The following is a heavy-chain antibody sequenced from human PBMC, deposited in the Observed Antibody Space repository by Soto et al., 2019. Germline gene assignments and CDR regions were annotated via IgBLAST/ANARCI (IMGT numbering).Heavy chain of an antibody. Sequence: SQTLSLTCVISGDSVSSNSAGWNWSRHSPSRGLEWLGRTYYKYKWNNDCALSVKSRITINPDTSKNHFSLHLYSVNPEDTAVYDCTGITWCRGMDFWGQGTPVTVSS. CDR1: GDSVSSNSAG. V-gene: IGHV6-1*01. CDR2: TYYKYKWNN. CDR3: TGITWCRGMDF. D-gene: IGHD2-8*01. J-gene: IGHJ6*02.